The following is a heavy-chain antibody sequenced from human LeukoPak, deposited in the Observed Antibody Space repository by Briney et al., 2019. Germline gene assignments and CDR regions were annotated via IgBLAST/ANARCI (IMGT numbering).Heavy chain of an antibody. V-gene: IGHV4-34*01. CDR2: INHSGST. J-gene: IGHJ4*02. CDR3: ARLAYYDFWTGYYR. Sequence: SETLSLTCAVYGGSFSCYYWSWIRQPPGKGLEWIGEINHSGSTNYNPSLKSRVTISVDTSKNQFSLKLSSVTAADTAVYYCARLAYYDFWTGYYRWGQGTLVTVSS. D-gene: IGHD3-3*01. CDR1: GGSFSCYY.